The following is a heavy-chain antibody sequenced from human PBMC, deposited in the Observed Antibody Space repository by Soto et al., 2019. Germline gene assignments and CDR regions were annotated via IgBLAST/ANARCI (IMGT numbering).Heavy chain of an antibody. CDR1: GGSISSGGYY. CDR2: IYYRWST. V-gene: IGHV4-31*03. J-gene: IGHJ4*02. Sequence: QVQLQESGPGLVKPSQTLSLTCTFSGGSISSGGYYWRWIRQQPGKGLECIGYIYYRWSTYYNRPLKSRVTISVDTSKNKFSLKLSSVTAADTAVYYCARAVSGYDRTGGDHFDYWGQGTLVTVSS. CDR3: ARAVSGYDRTGGDHFDY. D-gene: IGHD5-12*01.